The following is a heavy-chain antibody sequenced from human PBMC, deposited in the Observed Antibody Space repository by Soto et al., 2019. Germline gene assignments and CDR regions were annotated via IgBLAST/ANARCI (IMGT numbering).Heavy chain of an antibody. D-gene: IGHD4-4*01. CDR3: ARDLATVTTTGYMDV. Sequence: GASVKVSCKASGGTFSSYTISWVRQAPGQGLEWMGRIISILGITNYAQKFQGRVTITADKSSSTANMELSSLRSEDTAVYHCARDLATVTTTGYMDVWGKGTTVTVSS. CDR1: GGTFSSYT. CDR2: IISILGIT. V-gene: IGHV1-69*04. J-gene: IGHJ6*03.